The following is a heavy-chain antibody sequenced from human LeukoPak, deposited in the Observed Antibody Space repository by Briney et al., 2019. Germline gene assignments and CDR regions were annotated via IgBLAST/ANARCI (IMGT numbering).Heavy chain of an antibody. D-gene: IGHD3-22*01. CDR3: ARSIVVSVNYFYYGMDV. J-gene: IGHJ6*02. CDR1: GGSISSYY. CDR2: IYYSGST. Sequence: PSETLSLTCTVSGGSISSYYWNWIRQPPGKGLEWIGYIYYSGSTNYNPSLKSRVTMSVDTSKNQFSLKLSSVTAADTAVYYCARSIVVSVNYFYYGMDVWGQGTTVTVSS. V-gene: IGHV4-59*08.